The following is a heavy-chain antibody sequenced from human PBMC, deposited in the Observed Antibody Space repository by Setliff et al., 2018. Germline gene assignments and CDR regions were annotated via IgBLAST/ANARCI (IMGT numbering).Heavy chain of an antibody. J-gene: IGHJ5*02. CDR1: GESFSNNY. CDR2: SSHSGST. V-gene: IGHV4-34*10. D-gene: IGHD5-12*01. CDR3: ARDHDGSGYKRDWFDP. Sequence: SETLSLTCSVYGESFSNNYWSWIRQPPGKGLEWIGESSHSGSTSYSPSLKSRLTMSVDTSRKEFFLKMTYVTAADTAVYYCARDHDGSGYKRDWFDPWGQGILVTVSS.